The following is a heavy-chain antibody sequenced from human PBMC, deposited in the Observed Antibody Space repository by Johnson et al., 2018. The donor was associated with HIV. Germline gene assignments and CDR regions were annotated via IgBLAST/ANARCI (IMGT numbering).Heavy chain of an antibody. CDR3: AKDILFEYSRPGGGAFDI. CDR1: GFTFDDYA. D-gene: IGHD6-6*01. V-gene: IGHV3-9*01. CDR2: IRWNSGSI. J-gene: IGHJ3*02. Sequence: VQLVESGGGLVQPGRSLRLSCAASGFTFDDYAMHWVRQAPGKGLEWVSGIRWNSGSIGYADSVKGRFTISQDNAKNSLYLQMNSLRAEDTALYYCAKDILFEYSRPGGGAFDIWVQGTMVTVSS.